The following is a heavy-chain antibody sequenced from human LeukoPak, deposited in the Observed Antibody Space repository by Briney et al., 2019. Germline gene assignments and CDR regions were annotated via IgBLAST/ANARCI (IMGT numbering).Heavy chain of an antibody. D-gene: IGHD6-19*01. J-gene: IGHJ4*02. CDR2: IYYSGST. CDR3: ARGNKQWLVSHWVGTFDY. Sequence: SETLSLTCTVSGGSLSSYYWSWIRQPPGKGLEWIGYIYYSGSTNYNPSLKSRVTISVDTSKNQFSLKLSSVTAADTAVYYCARGNKQWLVSHWVGTFDYWGQGTLVTVSS. CDR1: GGSLSSYY. V-gene: IGHV4-59*01.